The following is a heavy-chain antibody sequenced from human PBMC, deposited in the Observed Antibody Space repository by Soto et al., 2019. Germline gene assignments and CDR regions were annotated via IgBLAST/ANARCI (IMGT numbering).Heavy chain of an antibody. V-gene: IGHV4-34*01. D-gene: IGHD2-2*01. J-gene: IGHJ6*03. CDR2: INHSGST. CDR1: GGSFSGYY. CDR3: ARGRGLVPAAMHYYYYYMDV. Sequence: SETLSLTCAFYGGSFSGYYWSWIRQPPGKGLEWIGEINHSGSTNYNPSLKSRVTISVDTSKNQFSLKLSSVTAADTAVYYCARGRGLVPAAMHYYYYYMDVWGKGTTVTVSS.